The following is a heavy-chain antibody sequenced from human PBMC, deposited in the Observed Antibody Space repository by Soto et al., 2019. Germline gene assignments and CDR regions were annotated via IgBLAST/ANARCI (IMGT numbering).Heavy chain of an antibody. CDR1: GFTFSSYD. V-gene: IGHV3-13*01. J-gene: IGHJ6*02. CDR3: ARGGGLDGMDV. Sequence: EVQLVESGGGLVQPGGSLRLSCAASGFTFSSYDMHWVRQATGKGLEWVSAIGTAGDTYYPGSVKGRFTTSRENAKNSLYLQMNSLRDGDTAVYFCARGGGLDGMDVWGQGTTVTVSS. CDR2: IGTAGDT. D-gene: IGHD3-10*01.